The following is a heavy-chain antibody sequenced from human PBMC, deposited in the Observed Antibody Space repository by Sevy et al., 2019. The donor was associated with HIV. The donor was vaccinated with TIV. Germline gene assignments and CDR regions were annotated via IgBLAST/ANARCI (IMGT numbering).Heavy chain of an antibody. D-gene: IGHD6-13*01. V-gene: IGHV3-30-3*01. CDR3: ARDRRDEYSSSWYGEGAFDI. CDR1: GFTFSSYA. J-gene: IGHJ3*02. Sequence: GGSLRLSCAASGFTFSSYAMHWVRQAPGKGLEWVAVISYDGSNKYYAYSVKGRFIISRDNSKNTLYLQMNSLRAEDTAVYYCARDRRDEYSSSWYGEGAFDIWGQGTMVTVSS. CDR2: ISYDGSNK.